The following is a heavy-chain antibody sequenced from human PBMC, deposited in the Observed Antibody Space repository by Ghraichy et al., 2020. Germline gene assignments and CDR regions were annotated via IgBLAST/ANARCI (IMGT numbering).Heavy chain of an antibody. Sequence: ASVKVSCKVSGYTLTELSMHWVRQAPGKGLEWMGGFDPEDGETIYAQKFQGRVTMTEDTSTDTAYMELSSLRSEDTAVYYCATGDGTLFYYGMDVWGQGTTVTVSS. CDR2: FDPEDGET. V-gene: IGHV1-24*01. D-gene: IGHD1-14*01. CDR3: ATGDGTLFYYGMDV. CDR1: GYTLTELS. J-gene: IGHJ6*02.